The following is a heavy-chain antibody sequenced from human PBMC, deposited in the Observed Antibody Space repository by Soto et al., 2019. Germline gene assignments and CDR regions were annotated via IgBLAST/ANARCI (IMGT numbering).Heavy chain of an antibody. CDR1: GYSFTSYW. J-gene: IGHJ3*01. D-gene: IGHD5-12*01. CDR2: IGGRGNSA. Sequence: PGESLKIFCKGSGYSFTSYWIGWVRQAPGKGLEWVSVIGGRGNSAYYADSVQGRFTISRDNSKNTLSLQMSSLTADDTAIYYGVREGRGSFDFWGRGTMVTVSS. V-gene: IGHV3-23*01. CDR3: VREGRGSFDF.